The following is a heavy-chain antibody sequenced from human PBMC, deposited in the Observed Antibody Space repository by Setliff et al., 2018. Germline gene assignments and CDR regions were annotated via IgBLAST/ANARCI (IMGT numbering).Heavy chain of an antibody. CDR1: GYSLSAYV. V-gene: IGHV1-3*01. Sequence: ASVKVSCKASGYSLSAYVMHWVRQAPGQRLEWMGWINGASGNTKYSQKFQGRVTMTTDTSTSTAYMELRSLRSDDTAVYYCARRNFYYDSSGFALYYYYMDVWGKGTTVTVSS. D-gene: IGHD3-22*01. CDR2: INGASGNT. J-gene: IGHJ6*03. CDR3: ARRNFYYDSSGFALYYYYMDV.